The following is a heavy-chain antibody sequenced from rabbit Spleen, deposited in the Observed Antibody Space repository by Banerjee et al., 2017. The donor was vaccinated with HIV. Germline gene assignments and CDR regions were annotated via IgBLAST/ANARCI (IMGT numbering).Heavy chain of an antibody. V-gene: IGHV1S45*01. D-gene: IGHD1-1*01. CDR2: INTATGKP. J-gene: IGHJ6*01. CDR3: ARDTSSSFSSYGMDL. Sequence: QEQLVESGGGLVKPGASLTLTCTASGFSFSDRDVMCWVRQAPGKGLEWIACINTATGKPVYATWAKGRFTISTTSSTTVTLQMTSLTAADTATYFCARDTSSSFSSYGMDLWGPGTLVTVS. CDR1: GFSFSDRDV.